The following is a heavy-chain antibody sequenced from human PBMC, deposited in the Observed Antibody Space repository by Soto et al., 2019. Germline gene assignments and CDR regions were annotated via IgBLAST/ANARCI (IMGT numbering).Heavy chain of an antibody. D-gene: IGHD2-8*01. CDR1: GFSLTTTGVV. J-gene: IGHJ4*02. V-gene: IGHV2-5*02. Sequence: SGPTLVNPTHTLTLTCTFSGFSLTTTGVVVAWIRQPPGKALEWLALIYWDDGKRYSPSPSLKNRLTITKDTSKNQVVLTMANLHPMYTAIYYCAHRPYNGGSRPFDFWGEGTLVTVSS. CDR3: AHRPYNGGSRPFDF. CDR2: IYWDDGK.